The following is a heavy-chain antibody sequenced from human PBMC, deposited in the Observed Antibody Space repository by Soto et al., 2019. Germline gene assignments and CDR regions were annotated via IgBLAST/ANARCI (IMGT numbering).Heavy chain of an antibody. CDR3: ASENWYVFDH. CDR2: VYNSGST. D-gene: IGHD1-1*01. V-gene: IGHV4-59*01. CDR1: GGSISSNY. J-gene: IGHJ4*02. Sequence: SETLSLTCTVSGGSISSNYWTWIRQPPGKGLEWIGYVYNSGSTNYNPSLKSRVTISEDTSKSQFSLKVNSMTAADTALYYCASENWYVFDHWGQGTPVTVSS.